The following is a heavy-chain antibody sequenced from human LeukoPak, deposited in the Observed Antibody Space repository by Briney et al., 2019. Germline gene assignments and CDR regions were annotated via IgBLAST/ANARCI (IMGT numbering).Heavy chain of an antibody. CDR3: AKGERGALHNWFDP. CDR2: ISWNSGSI. CDR1: GFTFDDYA. J-gene: IGHJ5*02. V-gene: IGHV3-9*01. Sequence: PGGSLRLSCAASGFTFDDYARHWVRQAPGKGLEGVSGISWNSGSIGSVDSVKGRFTISRDNAKNSLYLQMNSLRAEDTALYYCAKGERGALHNWFDPWGQGTLVTVSS. D-gene: IGHD1-1*01.